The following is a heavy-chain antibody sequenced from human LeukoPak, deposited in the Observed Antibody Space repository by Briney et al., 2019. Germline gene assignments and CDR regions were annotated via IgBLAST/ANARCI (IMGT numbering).Heavy chain of an antibody. D-gene: IGHD6-13*01. J-gene: IGHJ2*01. CDR2: ISAYTGHT. CDR3: AREGSSSWSGYFDL. CDR1: GYTFTTYQ. V-gene: IGHV1-18*01. Sequence: ASVKVSCKASGYTFTTYQITWGRQAPGQGLEWMGWISAYTGHTKFAQKFQGRVTMTRDISTSTAYMELRSLRSDDTAVYYCAREGSSSWSGYFDLWGRGTLVTVSS.